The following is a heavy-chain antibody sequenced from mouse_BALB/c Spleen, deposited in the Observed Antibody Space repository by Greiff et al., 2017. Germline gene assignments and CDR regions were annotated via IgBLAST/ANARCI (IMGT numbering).Heavy chain of an antibody. J-gene: IGHJ2*01. CDR3: VRGYGGY. CDR1: GFSLTSYD. Sequence: QVQLKESGPGLVAPSQSLSITCTVSGFSLTSYDISWIRQPPGKGLEWLGVIWTGGGTNYNSAFMSRLSISKDNSKSQVFLKMNSLQTDDTAIYYCVRGYGGYWGQGTTLTVSS. CDR2: IWTGGGT. V-gene: IGHV2-9-2*01. D-gene: IGHD2-14*01.